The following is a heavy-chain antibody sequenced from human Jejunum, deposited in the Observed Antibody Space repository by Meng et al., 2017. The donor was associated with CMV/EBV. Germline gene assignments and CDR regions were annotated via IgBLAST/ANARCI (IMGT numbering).Heavy chain of an antibody. V-gene: IGHV3-30*02. D-gene: IGHD1-26*01. CDR1: GFTFSNYG. Sequence: QVQVVGSGGGVVQPGGSLRLSCAASGFTFSNYGIHWVRQAPGKGLEWVAFIEHDGSNKYYADSVKGRFTISRDNSKNTLYLQMNSLRVEDTAVYYCAKDVGYWGQGTLVTVSS. J-gene: IGHJ4*02. CDR3: AKDVGY. CDR2: IEHDGSNK.